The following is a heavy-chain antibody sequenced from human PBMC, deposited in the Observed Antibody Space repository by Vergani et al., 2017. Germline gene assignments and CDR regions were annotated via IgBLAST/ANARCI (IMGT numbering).Heavy chain of an antibody. CDR3: ARDEGYCSGGSCYPTRGPAVDI. CDR1: GGSISSYY. V-gene: IGHV4-59*01. J-gene: IGHJ3*02. CDR2: IYYSGST. D-gene: IGHD2-15*01. Sequence: QVQLQESGPGLVKPSETLSLTCTVSGGSISSYYWSWIRQPPGKGLEWIGYIYYSGSTNSNPSLTSRVTISVDTSKNQFSLKLSSVTAADTAVYYCARDEGYCSGGSCYPTRGPAVDIWGQGTMVTVSS.